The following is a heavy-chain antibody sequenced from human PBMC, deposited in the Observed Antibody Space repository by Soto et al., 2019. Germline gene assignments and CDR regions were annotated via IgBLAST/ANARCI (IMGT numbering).Heavy chain of an antibody. Sequence: QVQLVQSGAEVKKPGASVKVSCKASGYTFTSYGISWVRQAPGQGLEWMGWISAYNGNTNYAQKTQGRVTMTTDTSTSTGYTDLRSRRSDDTAVYYWARDLHISGPTGKRQDIYGMDVWGQGTTVTVSS. V-gene: IGHV1-18*01. CDR2: ISAYNGNT. CDR1: GYTFTSYG. J-gene: IGHJ6*02. D-gene: IGHD1-1*01. CDR3: ARDLHISGPTGKRQDIYGMDV.